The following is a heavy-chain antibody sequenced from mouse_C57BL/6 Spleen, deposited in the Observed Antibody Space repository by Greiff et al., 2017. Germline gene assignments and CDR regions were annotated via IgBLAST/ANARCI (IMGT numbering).Heavy chain of an antibody. CDR1: RFNSKDYY. Sequence: DVKLVESRAERVSPGASVKLCYTASRFNSKDYYIHRVKQRREQGLEWIGRIDPEDGDTEYAPKFQGKATMTADTSSNTAYLQLSSLTSEDTAVYYCTGTGSSLYYYAMDYWAQVTSVTVSS. CDR3: TGTGSSLYYYAMDY. CDR2: IDPEDGDT. V-gene: IGHV14-1*01. D-gene: IGHD1-1*01. J-gene: IGHJ4*01.